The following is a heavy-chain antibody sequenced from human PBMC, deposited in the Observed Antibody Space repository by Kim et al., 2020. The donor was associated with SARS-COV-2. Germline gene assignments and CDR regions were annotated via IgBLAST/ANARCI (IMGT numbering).Heavy chain of an antibody. D-gene: IGHD3-9*01. J-gene: IGHJ6*02. CDR2: INTNTGNP. CDR3: ARRFSHYDILTGSWDYYYYGMDV. CDR1: GYTFTSYA. V-gene: IGHV7-4-1*02. Sequence: ASVKVSCKASGYTFTSYAMNWVRQAPGQGLEWMGWINTNTGNPTYAQGFTGRFVFSLDTSVSTAYLQISSLKAEDTAVYYCARRFSHYDILTGSWDYYYYGMDVWGQGTTVTVSS.